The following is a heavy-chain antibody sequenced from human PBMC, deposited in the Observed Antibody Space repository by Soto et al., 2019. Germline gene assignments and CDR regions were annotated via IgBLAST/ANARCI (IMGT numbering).Heavy chain of an antibody. Sequence: QVQLVESGGGVVQPGRSLRLSCAASGFTFSSYGMHWVRQAPGKGLEWVAVISYDGSNKYYADSVKGRFTISRDNSKNTLYLQMNSLRAEDTAVYYCATLGYCSSTSCYAPRDYWGQGTLVTVSS. CDR3: ATLGYCSSTSCYAPRDY. CDR2: ISYDGSNK. CDR1: GFTFSSYG. J-gene: IGHJ4*02. V-gene: IGHV3-30*03. D-gene: IGHD2-2*01.